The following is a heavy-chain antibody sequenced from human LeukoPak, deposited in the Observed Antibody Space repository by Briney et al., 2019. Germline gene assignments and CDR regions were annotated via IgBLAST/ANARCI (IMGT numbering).Heavy chain of an antibody. J-gene: IGHJ2*01. V-gene: IGHV4-59*08. CDR1: VGSIGRYY. CDR3: ARMVGPRYFDL. Sequence: SETLSLTRTVSVGSIGRYYWSWMRQPPGKGREWIGYIYYSGSTNYNTPLKSGVTISVDTSKNQVSLKLRSVTAADTAVYYCARMVGPRYFDLWGRGTLVTVSS. CDR2: IYYSGST. D-gene: IGHD1-26*01.